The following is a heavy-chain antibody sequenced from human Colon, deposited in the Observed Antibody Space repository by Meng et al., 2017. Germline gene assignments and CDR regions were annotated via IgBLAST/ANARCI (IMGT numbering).Heavy chain of an antibody. J-gene: IGHJ4*02. CDR3: ARESFPSTAIDY. CDR2: ISSSSSYI. D-gene: IGHD2-21*02. V-gene: IGHV3-21*01. Sequence: GESLKISCAASGFTFSSYSMNWVRQAPGKGLEWVSSISSSSSYIYYADSVKGRFTISRDNAKNSLYLQMNSRRAEDTAVYYWARESFPSTAIDYWGQGTLVTVSS. CDR1: GFTFSSYS.